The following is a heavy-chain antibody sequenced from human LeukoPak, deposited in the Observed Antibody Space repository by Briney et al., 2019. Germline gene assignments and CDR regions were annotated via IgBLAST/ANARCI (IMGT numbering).Heavy chain of an antibody. CDR2: IYWDDDK. Sequence: TLSLTCTVSGGSISSYYWSWIRQPPGKALEWLALIYWDDDKRYSPSLKSRLTITKDTSKNQVVLTMTNMDPVDTATYYCAHIIAGARRWFDPWGQGTLVTVSS. CDR3: AHIIAGARRWFDP. D-gene: IGHD1-26*01. J-gene: IGHJ5*02. V-gene: IGHV2-5*08. CDR1: GGSISSYYW.